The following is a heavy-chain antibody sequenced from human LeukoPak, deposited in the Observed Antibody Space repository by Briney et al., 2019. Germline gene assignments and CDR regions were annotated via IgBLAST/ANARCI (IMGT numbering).Heavy chain of an antibody. CDR1: GFTFDDYA. V-gene: IGHV3-9*03. J-gene: IGHJ3*02. CDR2: ISWNSGSI. Sequence: GGSLRLSCAASGFTFDDYAMHWVRQAPGKGLEWVSGISWNSGSIGYADSVKGRFTISRDNAKNSLYLQMNSLRAEDMALYYCAKDTGSGRKNAFGIWGQGTMVTVSS. D-gene: IGHD3-10*01. CDR3: AKDTGSGRKNAFGI.